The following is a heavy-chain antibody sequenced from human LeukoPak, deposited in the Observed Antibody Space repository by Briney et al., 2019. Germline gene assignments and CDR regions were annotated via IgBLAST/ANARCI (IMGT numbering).Heavy chain of an antibody. Sequence: ASVKVSCKASGGTFSSYAISWVRQAPGQGLEWMGIINPSGGSTTYAQKFQGRVTMTRDTSTSTVYMELSNLRSEDTAVYYCARSTVTTFGFDIWGQGTMVTVSS. CDR1: GGTFSSYA. CDR2: INPSGGST. V-gene: IGHV1-46*01. CDR3: ARSTVTTFGFDI. D-gene: IGHD4-17*01. J-gene: IGHJ3*02.